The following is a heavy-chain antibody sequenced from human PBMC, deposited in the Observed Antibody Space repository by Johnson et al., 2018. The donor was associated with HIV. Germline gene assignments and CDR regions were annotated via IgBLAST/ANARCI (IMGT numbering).Heavy chain of an antibody. J-gene: IGHJ3*02. Sequence: VQLVESGGGLVQPGGSLRLSCAASGFTVSSNYMSWVRQAPGKGLEWVSGISWNGGSTGYADSVEGRFTISRDNAKNSLYLQMNSLRAEDTALYYCGRGSMVGGAYDGFDIWGQGTLVTVSS. D-gene: IGHD3-10*01. CDR3: GRGSMVGGAYDGFDI. CDR1: GFTVSSNY. V-gene: IGHV3-20*04. CDR2: ISWNGGST.